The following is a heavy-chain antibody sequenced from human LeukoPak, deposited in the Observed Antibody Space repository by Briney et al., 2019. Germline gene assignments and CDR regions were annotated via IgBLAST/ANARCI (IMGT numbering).Heavy chain of an antibody. CDR3: ARGSSSWYLDRFDY. D-gene: IGHD6-13*01. V-gene: IGHV1-18*01. Sequence: ASVKVSCKASGYTFTSYGISWVRQAPGQGLEWMGWISAYNGNTNYAQELQGRVTMTTDTSTSTAYMELRSLRSDDTAVYYCARGSSSWYLDRFDYWGQGTLVTVSS. J-gene: IGHJ4*02. CDR1: GYTFTSYG. CDR2: ISAYNGNT.